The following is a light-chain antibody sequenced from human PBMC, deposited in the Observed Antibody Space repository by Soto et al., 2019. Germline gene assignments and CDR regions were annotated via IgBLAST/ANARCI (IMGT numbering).Light chain of an antibody. J-gene: IGLJ2*01. CDR3: QSYDSSLSGSVV. CDR2: GNS. V-gene: IGLV1-40*01. CDR1: SFDIGAGYD. Sequence: QSVLTQPPSVSGAPGQRVTISCTGSSFDIGAGYDVHWYQQLPGTAPKLLIYGNSNRPSGVPDRFSGSKSGTSASLAITGLQAEDEADYYCQSYDSSLSGSVVFGGGTKLTAL.